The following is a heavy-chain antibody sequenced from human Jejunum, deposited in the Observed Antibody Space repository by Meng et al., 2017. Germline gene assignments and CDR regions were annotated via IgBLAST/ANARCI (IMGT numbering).Heavy chain of an antibody. V-gene: IGHV6-1*01. CDR2: TYYRSKWYI. Sequence: QIQLQQSGPGLVKPSQTLSPTCAISGDSVSSNSAGWNWIRQSPSRGLEWLGRTYYRSKWYIDYAVSVKSRITINPDTSKNQFSLHLNSVTPEDTAVYYCAGGGLVRSTRGYFDYWGLGTLVTVSS. CDR3: AGGGLVRSTRGYFDY. D-gene: IGHD1-26*01. CDR1: GDSVSSNSAG. J-gene: IGHJ4*02.